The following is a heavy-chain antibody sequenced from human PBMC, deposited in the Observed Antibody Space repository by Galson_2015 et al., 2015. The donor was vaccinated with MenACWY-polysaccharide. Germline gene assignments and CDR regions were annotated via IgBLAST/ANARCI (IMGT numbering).Heavy chain of an antibody. CDR1: GFTFSSYV. D-gene: IGHD2-2*02. CDR2: VSGSGGTT. Sequence: PVQSLRLSCAASGFTFSSYVMTWVRQAPGKGLEWVSGVSGSGGTTDYADSVKGRFTISRDNSRSTVYLHMNSLRAEDTAVYYCATVPSAILGLNDYYYYGLEVWGQGTTVTVSS. J-gene: IGHJ6*02. V-gene: IGHV3-23*01. CDR3: ATVPSAILGLNDYYYYGLEV.